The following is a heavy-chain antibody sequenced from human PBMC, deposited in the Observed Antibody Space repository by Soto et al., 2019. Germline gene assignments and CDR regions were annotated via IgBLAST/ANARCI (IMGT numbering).Heavy chain of an antibody. V-gene: IGHV1-69*01. D-gene: IGHD3-16*02. CDR3: AGEGTYHYDSAGHYPIDF. CDR1: GGAFRNYA. CDR2: IIPLFGTT. J-gene: IGHJ4*02. Sequence: QVQLVQTGAEVKRPGSWGKVSCTASGGAFRNYAMYWVRQAPGQGLEWMGGIIPLFGTTNYAQKFRGRVTITADESTSTTYMQLSSVTSEDTAIYSCAGEGTYHYDSAGHYPIDFWGQGTLVTVSS.